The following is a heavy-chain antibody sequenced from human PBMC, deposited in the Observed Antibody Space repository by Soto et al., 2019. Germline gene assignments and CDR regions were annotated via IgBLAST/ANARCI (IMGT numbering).Heavy chain of an antibody. CDR3: ARGTMVRFGFYYYGMDV. CDR2: IFYIGTT. V-gene: IGHV4-59*01. J-gene: IGHJ6*02. CDR1: GGSFSSYY. Sequence: PSETLSLTCTVSGGSFSSYYLSWIRQSPGKGLEWIGYIFYIGTTSYNPSLKSRVTMSVDTSKNQFSLNLSSVTAADTALYFCARGTMVRFGFYYYGMDVWGQGTTVTVSS. D-gene: IGHD3-10*01.